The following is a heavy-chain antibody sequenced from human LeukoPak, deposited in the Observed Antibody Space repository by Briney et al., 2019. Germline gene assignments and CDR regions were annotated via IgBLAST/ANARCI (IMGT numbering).Heavy chain of an antibody. V-gene: IGHV3-7*01. D-gene: IGHD2-15*01. CDR3: ARSGVYCSGGSCYSGKLWFDP. J-gene: IGHJ5*02. CDR1: GFTFSNYW. CDR2: IKQDGSEQ. Sequence: GGSLRLSCTASGFTFSNYWMTWVRQAPGKGLEWVANIKQDGSEQYYVDSVKGRFTVGRDNANNSLSLQMNSLRAEDTAVYHCARSGVYCSGGSCYSGKLWFDPWGQGTLVTVSS.